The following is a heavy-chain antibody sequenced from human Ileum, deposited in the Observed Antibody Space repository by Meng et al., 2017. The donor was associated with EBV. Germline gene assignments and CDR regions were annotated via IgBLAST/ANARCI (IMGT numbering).Heavy chain of an antibody. Sequence: QESGPGLVKPSGNLSLPGACSGGSMSSTNWWSWVRQPPGKGLEWIGEIYHSGSTNYNPSLKSRVSISVDKSKNQFSLKLSSVTAADTAVYYCARADKVRFDYWGQGTLVTVSS. CDR3: ARADKVRFDY. CDR1: GGSMSSTNW. V-gene: IGHV4-4*02. CDR2: IYHSGST. J-gene: IGHJ4*02.